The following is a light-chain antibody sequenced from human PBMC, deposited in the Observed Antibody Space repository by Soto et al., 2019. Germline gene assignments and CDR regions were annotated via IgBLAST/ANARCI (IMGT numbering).Light chain of an antibody. V-gene: IGLV1-51*02. CDR2: ENN. J-gene: IGLJ2*01. CDR1: SSNIGNNY. Sequence: QSVLTQPHSVSAAPGQKVTISCSGSSSNIGNNYVSWYQQLPGTAPKLLIYENNKRPSGIPDRFSGSKSGTSATLGITGLQTGDEADYYCGTWDSSLSYVVFGGGTKVTVL. CDR3: GTWDSSLSYVV.